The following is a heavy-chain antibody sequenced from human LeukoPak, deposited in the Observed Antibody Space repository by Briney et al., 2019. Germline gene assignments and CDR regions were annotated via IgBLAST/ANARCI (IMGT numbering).Heavy chain of an antibody. CDR3: AREAYLLTGYYDYFDY. CDR2: IIPIFGTA. J-gene: IGHJ4*02. Sequence: ASVKVSCKASGGTFSSYAISWVRQAPGQGLEWMGGIIPIFGTANYAQKFQGRVTITADKSTSTAYMEPSSLRSEDTAVYYCAREAYLLTGYYDYFDYWGQGTLVTVSS. D-gene: IGHD3-9*01. CDR1: GGTFSSYA. V-gene: IGHV1-69*06.